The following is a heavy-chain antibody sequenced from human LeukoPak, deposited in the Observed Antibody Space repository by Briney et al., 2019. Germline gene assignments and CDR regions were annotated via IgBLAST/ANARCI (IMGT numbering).Heavy chain of an antibody. V-gene: IGHV3-20*04. CDR3: ARGISGGYDYVWGSYRYRLDY. CDR2: INWNGDNT. D-gene: IGHD3-16*02. Sequence: GGSLRLSCVASGFTFDDYAMSWVRQAPGKGLEWVSGINWNGDNTVYADSVKGRFTISRDNAKNSLYLQMNSLRAEDTAVYYCARGISGGYDYVWGSYRYRLDYWGQGTLVTVSS. J-gene: IGHJ4*02. CDR1: GFTFDDYA.